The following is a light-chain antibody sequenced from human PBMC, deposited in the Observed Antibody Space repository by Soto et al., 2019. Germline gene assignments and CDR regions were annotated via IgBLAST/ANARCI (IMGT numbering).Light chain of an antibody. V-gene: IGKV3-15*01. Sequence: EIVMTQSPVTLSVSPGGRATLSCRASQSISDTLAWYQQKPGQAPRLLIHGASTRAPGFPARFSGSGSGTDFTLTISSLQSEDFAVYYCQQYNNWPWTFGQGTMVDI. CDR2: GAS. CDR3: QQYNNWPWT. J-gene: IGKJ1*01. CDR1: QSISDT.